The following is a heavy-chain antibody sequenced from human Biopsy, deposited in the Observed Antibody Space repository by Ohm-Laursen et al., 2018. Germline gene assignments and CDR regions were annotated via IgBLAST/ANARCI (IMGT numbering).Heavy chain of an antibody. D-gene: IGHD2/OR15-2a*01. CDR3: VGGQRGPPIGVTVPGDAFDL. CDR1: GVTFDTYT. V-gene: IGHV1-69*01. Sequence: SSVKVSCKASGVTFDTYTFGWVRQASGQGLEWMGGRIPYFNTIYYARNFQDRAVITADRSARTTDMQLSGLRPDDTAVYYCVGGQRGPPIGVTVPGDAFDLWGPGTMVTVSP. J-gene: IGHJ3*01. CDR2: RIPYFNTI.